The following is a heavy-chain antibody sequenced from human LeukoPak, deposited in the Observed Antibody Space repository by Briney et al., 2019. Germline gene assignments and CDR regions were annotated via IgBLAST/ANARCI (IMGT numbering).Heavy chain of an antibody. Sequence: GESLKISCKGSGYSFTSYWIGWVRPMPGKGLEWMGIIYPGDSDTRYSPSFQGQVTISADKSISTAYLQWSSLKASDTAMYYCARGPLEYCSGGTCYSGRNWFDPWGQGTLVTVSS. D-gene: IGHD2-15*01. J-gene: IGHJ5*02. CDR3: ARGPLEYCSGGTCYSGRNWFDP. CDR2: IYPGDSDT. V-gene: IGHV5-51*01. CDR1: GYSFTSYW.